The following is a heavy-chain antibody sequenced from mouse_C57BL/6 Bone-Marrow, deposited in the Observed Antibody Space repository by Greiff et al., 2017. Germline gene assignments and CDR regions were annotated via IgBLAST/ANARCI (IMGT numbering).Heavy chain of an antibody. CDR3: ARECRSTMDFN. V-gene: IGHV1-9*01. CDR2: ILPESGST. CDR1: GYTFTGYW. Sequence: QVQLRQSGAELMKPGASVKLSCKATGYTFTGYWIEWVKQRPGHGLEWIGMILPESGSTNYNEKFKGKAIFTVDTSSNTAYMQLSSLTTEDSAIYCGARECRSTMDFNWGQGTTLTVSS. D-gene: IGHD2-1*01. J-gene: IGHJ2*01.